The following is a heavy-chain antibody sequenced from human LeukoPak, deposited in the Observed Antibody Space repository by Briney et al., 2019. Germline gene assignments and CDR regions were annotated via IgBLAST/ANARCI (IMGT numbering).Heavy chain of an antibody. CDR1: GFTFSSYS. D-gene: IGHD2-2*01. J-gene: IGHJ4*02. V-gene: IGHV3-21*01. CDR3: ARVSHCSSTSCYGLYFDY. Sequence: PGGSLRLSCAASGFTFSSYSMNWVRQAPGKGLEWLSSISSSSSYIYYADSVKGRFTISRDNAKNSLYLQMNILRAEDTAVYYCARVSHCSSTSCYGLYFDYWGQGTLVTVSS. CDR2: ISSSSSYI.